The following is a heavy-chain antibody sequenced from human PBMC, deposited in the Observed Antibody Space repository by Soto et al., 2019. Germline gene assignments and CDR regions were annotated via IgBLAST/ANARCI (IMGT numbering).Heavy chain of an antibody. CDR1: GGSMSSPNW. D-gene: IGHD3-10*01. J-gene: IGHJ4*02. CDR2: IHHSGAT. Sequence: QVRLQESGPGLVKPSGTLSLTCLVSGGSMSSPNWWTWVRQAPVKGLEWIAEIHHSGATNYSPSPMGRAVISIVKPINQFALQLTSVSAADTAVYYCATVSPYYDGSGCMWDSCGRGALVTVSS. V-gene: IGHV4-4*02. CDR3: ATVSPYYDGSGCMWDS.